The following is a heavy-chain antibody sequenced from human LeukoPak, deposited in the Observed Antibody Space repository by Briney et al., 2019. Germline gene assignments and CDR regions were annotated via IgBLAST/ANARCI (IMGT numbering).Heavy chain of an antibody. CDR3: ARHVGTYCSGGSCYSSWFDP. Sequence: SETLSLTCTVSGGSISSYYWSWIRQPPGKGLEWIGYIYYSGSTNYNPSLKSRVTISVDTSKNQFSLKLSSVTAADTAVYYCARHVGTYCSGGSCYSSWFDPWGQGTLVTVSS. CDR1: GGSISSYY. J-gene: IGHJ5*02. D-gene: IGHD2-15*01. CDR2: IYYSGST. V-gene: IGHV4-59*08.